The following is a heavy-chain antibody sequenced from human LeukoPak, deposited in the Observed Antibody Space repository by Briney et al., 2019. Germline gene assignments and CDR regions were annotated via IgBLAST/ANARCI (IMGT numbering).Heavy chain of an antibody. V-gene: IGHV1-24*01. Sequence: ASVKVSCKVSGYTLTELSMHWVRQAPGKGLEWMGGFDPEDGETIYAQKFQGRVTMTEDTSTDTAYMELSSLRSEDTAVYYCATVPSLPLPQVEAVVVWFDPWGQGTLVTVSS. CDR1: GYTLTELS. CDR2: FDPEDGET. D-gene: IGHD6-19*01. CDR3: ATVPSLPLPQVEAVVVWFDP. J-gene: IGHJ5*02.